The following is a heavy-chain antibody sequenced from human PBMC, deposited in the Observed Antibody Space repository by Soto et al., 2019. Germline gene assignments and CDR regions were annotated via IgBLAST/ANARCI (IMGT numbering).Heavy chain of an antibody. J-gene: IGHJ3*01. CDR2: IDPTDSFT. CDR3: ARPGSGGSRDAFDV. CDR1: GYKFTTFW. Sequence: GESLKISCKASGYKFTTFWLNCVRQTPGKGLEWLGRIDPTDSFTNYSPPFEGHVTISVDRSISTAYLQWNSLQASDTAIYYCARPGSGGSRDAFDVWGQGTTVTVSS. V-gene: IGHV5-10-1*01. D-gene: IGHD2-15*01.